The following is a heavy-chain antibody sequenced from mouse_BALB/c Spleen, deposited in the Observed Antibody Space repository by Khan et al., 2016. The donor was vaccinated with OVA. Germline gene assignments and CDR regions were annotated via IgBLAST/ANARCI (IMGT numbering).Heavy chain of an antibody. CDR2: IDPANGNT. Sequence: VQLKQSGAELVKPGASVKLSCSASGFNIKDTYMHWVKQRPEQGLDWIGRIDPANGNTKYDPKFQGKATLTADTSSNTAYLQVSSLTSEDTAVYYCARDYWDVVAYWGQGTLVTVSA. J-gene: IGHJ3*01. D-gene: IGHD4-1*01. CDR1: GFNIKDTY. V-gene: IGHV14-3*02. CDR3: ARDYWDVVAY.